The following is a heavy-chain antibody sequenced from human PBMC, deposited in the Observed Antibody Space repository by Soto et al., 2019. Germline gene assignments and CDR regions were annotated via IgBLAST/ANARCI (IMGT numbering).Heavy chain of an antibody. CDR1: GFTFTRYS. CDR3: ARESEDLTSNFDY. CDR2: ISSTTNYI. V-gene: IGHV3-21*01. J-gene: IGHJ4*02. Sequence: PGGSLRLSCAASGFTFTRYSMNWVRQARGKGLEWVSSISSTTNYIYYADSMKGRFTVSRDNAKNSVYLEMNSLSAEDTALYYCARESEDLTSNFDYWGQGTLVTSPQ.